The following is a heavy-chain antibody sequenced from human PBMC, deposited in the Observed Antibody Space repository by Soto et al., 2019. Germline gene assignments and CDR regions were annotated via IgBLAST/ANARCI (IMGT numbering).Heavy chain of an antibody. CDR2: IYSGGST. Sequence: GGSLRLSCAASGFTVSTKYMSWVRQAPGKGLEWVSVIYSGGSTFYADSVRGRFTISRDNSKNTVNLQMNGLRAEDTAVYYCARDPREFGSSSYWGQGTLVTVSS. CDR1: GFTVSTKY. V-gene: IGHV3-66*01. D-gene: IGHD6-13*01. J-gene: IGHJ4*02. CDR3: ARDPREFGSSSY.